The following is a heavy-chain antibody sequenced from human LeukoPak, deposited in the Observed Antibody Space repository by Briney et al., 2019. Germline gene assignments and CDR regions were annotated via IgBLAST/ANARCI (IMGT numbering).Heavy chain of an antibody. Sequence: SETLSLTCTVSGGSISSYYWSWIRQPPGKGLEWIGYIYYSGSTNYNPSFKSRVTISVDTSKNQFSLKLSSVTAADTAVYYCARLLGRVADGYYYYYGMDVWGKGTTVTVSS. V-gene: IGHV4-59*01. CDR3: ARLLGRVADGYYYYYGMDV. CDR2: IYYSGST. D-gene: IGHD6-13*01. J-gene: IGHJ6*04. CDR1: GGSISSYY.